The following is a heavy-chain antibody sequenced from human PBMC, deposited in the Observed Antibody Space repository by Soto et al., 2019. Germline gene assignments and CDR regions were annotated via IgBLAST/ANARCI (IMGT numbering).Heavy chain of an antibody. CDR3: ARAPIFLYGDPAPYYFDY. J-gene: IGHJ4*02. V-gene: IGHV1-69*13. CDR2: IIPIFGTA. D-gene: IGHD4-17*01. CDR1: GGTFSSYA. Sequence: SVKVSCKASGGTFSSYAISWVRQAPGQGLEWMGGIIPIFGTANYAQKFQGRVTITADESTSTAYMELSSLRSEDTAVYYCARAPIFLYGDPAPYYFDYWGQGTLVTVSS.